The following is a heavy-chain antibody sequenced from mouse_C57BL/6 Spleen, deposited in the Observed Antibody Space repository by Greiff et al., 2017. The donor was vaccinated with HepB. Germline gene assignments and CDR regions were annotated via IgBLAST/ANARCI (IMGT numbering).Heavy chain of an antibody. J-gene: IGHJ2*01. D-gene: IGHD2-3*01. CDR1: GYTFTDYN. CDR3: ARRGDGYYNFDY. Sequence: VQLKQSGPELVKPGASVKIPCKASGYTFTDYNMDWVKQSHGKSLEWIGDINPNNGGTIYNQKFKGKATLTVDKSSSTAYMELRSLTSEDTAVYYCARRGDGYYNFDYWGQGTTLTVSS. V-gene: IGHV1-18*01. CDR2: INPNNGGT.